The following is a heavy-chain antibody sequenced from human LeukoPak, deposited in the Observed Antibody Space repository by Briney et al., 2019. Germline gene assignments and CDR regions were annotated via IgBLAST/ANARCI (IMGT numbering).Heavy chain of an antibody. Sequence: GGSLRLSCAASGFTFSSYTMNWVRQAPGKGLEWVSSISRGSVDIFYADSVKGRFTISRDNAKNSLYLQMNSLRAEDTAVYYCARGGGFYASGTYYPDYGMDVWGQGTTVTVSS. V-gene: IGHV3-21*01. CDR1: GFTFSSYT. CDR2: ISRGSVDI. J-gene: IGHJ6*02. CDR3: ARGGGFYASGTYYPDYGMDV. D-gene: IGHD3-10*01.